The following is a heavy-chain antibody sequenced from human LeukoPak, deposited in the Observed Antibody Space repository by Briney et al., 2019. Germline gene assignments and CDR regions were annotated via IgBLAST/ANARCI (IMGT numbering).Heavy chain of an antibody. CDR3: ARDRDYCSGGSCYPDAFDI. V-gene: IGHV1-69*01. D-gene: IGHD2-15*01. Sequence: SVKVSCKASGGTFSSYAISWVRQAPERGLEWMGGIIPIFGTANYAQKFQGRVTITADESTSTAYMELSSLRSEDTAVYYCARDRDYCSGGSCYPDAFDIWGQGTMVTVSS. J-gene: IGHJ3*02. CDR2: IIPIFGTA. CDR1: GGTFSSYA.